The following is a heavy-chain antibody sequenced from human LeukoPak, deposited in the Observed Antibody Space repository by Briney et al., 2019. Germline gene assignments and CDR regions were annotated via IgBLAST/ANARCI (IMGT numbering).Heavy chain of an antibody. D-gene: IGHD5-12*01. J-gene: IGHJ6*03. Sequence: SETLSLTCTVSGGSISSYYWSWIRQPPGKGLEWIGYIYYSGSTNYNPSLKSRVTISVDTSKNQFSLRLSSVTAADTAVYYCARAQYSGYVSKGPSDYYYYYMDVWGKGTTVTISS. V-gene: IGHV4-59*01. CDR3: ARAQYSGYVSKGPSDYYYYYMDV. CDR2: IYYSGST. CDR1: GGSISSYY.